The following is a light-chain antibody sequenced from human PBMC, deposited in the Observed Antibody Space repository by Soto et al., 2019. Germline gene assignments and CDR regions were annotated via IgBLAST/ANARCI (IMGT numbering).Light chain of an antibody. V-gene: IGKV1-9*01. J-gene: IGKJ5*01. CDR1: QGISSN. Sequence: DIQLTQSPSFLSASVGDRVTITCRASQGISSNLAWYQQKPGKAPKLLIYAASTLQSGVPSRFSGSGSGTDFTLTISSLEPEDFAVYYGQQRSNWPPITFGQGTRLEIK. CDR2: AAS. CDR3: QQRSNWPPIT.